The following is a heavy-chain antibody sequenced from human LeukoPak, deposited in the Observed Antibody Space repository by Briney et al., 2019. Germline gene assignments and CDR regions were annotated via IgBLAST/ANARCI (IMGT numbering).Heavy chain of an antibody. V-gene: IGHV4-30-4*01. CDR3: ARVLSGSGSLYYFDY. J-gene: IGHJ4*02. CDR2: IHSSGSS. CDR1: GGSISSGDYY. D-gene: IGHD3-10*01. Sequence: SQTLSLTCTVSGGSISSGDYYWNWIRQPPGKGLEWIVYIHSSGSSYYNPSLKSRVTISVDTSDNQFSLRLGSVTAADTAVYYCARVLSGSGSLYYFDYWGQGTLVTVSS.